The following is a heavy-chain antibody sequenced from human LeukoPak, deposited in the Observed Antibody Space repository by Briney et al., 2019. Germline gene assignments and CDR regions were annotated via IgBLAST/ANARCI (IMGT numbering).Heavy chain of an antibody. CDR3: ARDSFHYDSSGYYDY. J-gene: IGHJ4*02. V-gene: IGHV1-69*13. CDR2: IIPIFGTA. Sequence: SVKVSCKASGGTFTSYAISWVRQAPGQGLEWMGGIIPIFGTANYAQKFQGRVTITADESTSTAYMELSSLRSEDTAVYYCARDSFHYDSSGYYDYWGQGTLVTVSS. CDR1: GGTFTSYA. D-gene: IGHD3-22*01.